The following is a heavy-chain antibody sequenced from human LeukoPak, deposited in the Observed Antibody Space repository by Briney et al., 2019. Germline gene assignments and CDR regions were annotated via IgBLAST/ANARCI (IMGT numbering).Heavy chain of an antibody. CDR2: INPGGNEI. D-gene: IGHD7-27*01. CDR3: MCWGTDNH. CDR1: GFTFSSYA. J-gene: IGHJ4*02. Sequence: GRSLRLSCAASGFTFSSYAMHWVRQAPGKGLEWVANINPGGNEIRSVDSVKGRSIISRDNAKNSLDLQMSSLRVEDTAVYYCMCWGTDNHWGQGILVTVSS. V-gene: IGHV3-7*01.